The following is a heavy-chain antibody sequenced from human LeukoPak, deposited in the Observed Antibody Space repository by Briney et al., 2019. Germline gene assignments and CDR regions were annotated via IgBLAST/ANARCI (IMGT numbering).Heavy chain of an antibody. D-gene: IGHD1-26*01. CDR2: ISGSGGST. J-gene: IGHJ4*02. Sequence: GGTLRLSCAASGFTFSSYAMSWVRQAPGKGLEWVSAISGSGGSTYYGDSVKGRFTISRDNSKNTLYLQMNSLRAEDTAVYYCAKDQILGPTGTFYWGQGTLVTVSS. V-gene: IGHV3-23*01. CDR1: GFTFSSYA. CDR3: AKDQILGPTGTFY.